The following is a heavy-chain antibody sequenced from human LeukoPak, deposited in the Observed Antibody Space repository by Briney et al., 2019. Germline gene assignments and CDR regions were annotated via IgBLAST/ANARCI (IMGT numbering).Heavy chain of an antibody. V-gene: IGHV1-18*04. J-gene: IGHJ4*02. CDR3: ARVGGSGSYYPYYFDY. CDR2: ISAYNGNT. Sequence: GASVKVSCKASGYTFTSYGISWVRQAPGQGLEWMGWISAYNGNTNYAQKLQGRVTMTTDTPTSTAYMELRSLRSDDTAVYYCARVGGSGSYYPYYFDYWGQGTLVTVSS. D-gene: IGHD3-10*01. CDR1: GYTFTSYG.